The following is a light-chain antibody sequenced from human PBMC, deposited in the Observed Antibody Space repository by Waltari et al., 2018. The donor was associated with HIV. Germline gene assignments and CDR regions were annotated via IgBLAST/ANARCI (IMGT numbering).Light chain of an antibody. Sequence: SYEFTPSLPVSVALGQTARITRGANNIGTKCVHWYQQRTGHTPLLDIYKNDNRPSGIPGRFAGSNSGNTATLTISRAQAGDEADYYCQLWDSSSYVVFGGGTKLTV. CDR3: QLWDSSSYVV. J-gene: IGLJ2*01. V-gene: IGLV3-9*01. CDR1: NIGTKC. CDR2: KND.